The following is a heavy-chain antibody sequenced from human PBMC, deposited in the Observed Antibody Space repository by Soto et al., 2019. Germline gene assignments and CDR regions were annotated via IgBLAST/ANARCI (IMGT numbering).Heavy chain of an antibody. CDR1: GFTFSNAW. J-gene: IGHJ6*02. V-gene: IGHV3-15*07. Sequence: PGGSLRLSCAASGFTFSNAWMNWVRQAPGKGLEWVGRIKSKTDGGTTDYAAPVKGRFTISRDDSKNTPYLQMNSLKTEDTAVYYCTTLPYSSPYYYYGMDVWGQGTTVTVSS. D-gene: IGHD6-13*01. CDR2: IKSKTDGGTT. CDR3: TTLPYSSPYYYYGMDV.